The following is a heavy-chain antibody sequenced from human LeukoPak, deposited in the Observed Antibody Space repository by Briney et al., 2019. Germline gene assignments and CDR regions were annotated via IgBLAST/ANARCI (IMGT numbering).Heavy chain of an antibody. J-gene: IGHJ5*02. CDR2: IYYSGST. V-gene: IGHV4-30-4*08. Sequence: LRLSCAASGFTVSSNYMSWVRQAPGKGLEWIGYIYYSGSTYYNPSLKSRVTISVDTSKNQFSLKLSSVTAADTAVYYCARGASLGYCSGGSCYSVRFDPWGQGTLVTVSS. CDR3: ARGASLGYCSGGSCYSVRFDP. D-gene: IGHD2-15*01. CDR1: GFTVSSNY.